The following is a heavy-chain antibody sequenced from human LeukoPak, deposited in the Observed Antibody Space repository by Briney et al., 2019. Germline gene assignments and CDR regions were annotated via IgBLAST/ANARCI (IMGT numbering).Heavy chain of an antibody. CDR2: IYYSWST. CDR3: ARNPIQLERRWFDP. Sequence: SETLSLTCTVSGGSISSSSYYWGWIRQPPGKGLEWIGRIYYSWSTYYNPSLKSRVTISVDTSKNQFSLNLKSVTAADTAVYYCARNPIQLERRWFDPWGQGTLVTVSS. D-gene: IGHD1-1*01. V-gene: IGHV4-39*01. CDR1: GGSISSSSYY. J-gene: IGHJ5*02.